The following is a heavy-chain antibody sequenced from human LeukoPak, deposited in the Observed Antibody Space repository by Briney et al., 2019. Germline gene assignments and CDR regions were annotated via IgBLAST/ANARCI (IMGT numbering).Heavy chain of an antibody. V-gene: IGHV3-11*04. CDR3: ARDTKQWLVIGRDYYYMDV. CDR1: GFTFSDYY. CDR2: ISSSGSTI. Sequence: PGGSLRLSCAASGFTFSDYYMSWIRQAPGKGLEWVSYISSSGSTIYYADSVKGRFTISRDNAKNSLYLQMNSLGAEDTAVYYCARDTKQWLVIGRDYYYMDVWGKGTTVTVSS. J-gene: IGHJ6*03. D-gene: IGHD6-19*01.